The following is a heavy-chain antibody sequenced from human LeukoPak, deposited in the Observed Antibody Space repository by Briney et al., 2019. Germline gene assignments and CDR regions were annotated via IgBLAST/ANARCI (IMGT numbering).Heavy chain of an antibody. Sequence: SSETLSLTCTVSGGSISSYYWSWIRQPPGKGLEWIGYIYYSGSTNYNPSLKSRVTISVDTSKNQFSLKLSSVTAADTAVYYCARAYYDSSGYYDYWGQGTLVTVSS. D-gene: IGHD3-22*01. CDR3: ARAYYDSSGYYDY. CDR2: IYYSGST. V-gene: IGHV4-59*01. CDR1: GGSISSYY. J-gene: IGHJ4*02.